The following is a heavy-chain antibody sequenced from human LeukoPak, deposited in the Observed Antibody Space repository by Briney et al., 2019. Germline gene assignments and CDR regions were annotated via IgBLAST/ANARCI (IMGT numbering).Heavy chain of an antibody. CDR3: ARGIDSFNSSSWHYFDY. CDR2: VSDTGRA. V-gene: IGHV4-4*07. CDR1: GGSITGYY. Sequence: SETLSLTCTVSGGSITGYYWTWIRQPAGKGLEWIGRVSDTGRAYYNPSLERRVTISLDTSNNRFSLKVTSVTAADTTVYYCARGIDSFNSSSWHYFDYWGQGTLVTVSS. D-gene: IGHD6-13*01. J-gene: IGHJ4*02.